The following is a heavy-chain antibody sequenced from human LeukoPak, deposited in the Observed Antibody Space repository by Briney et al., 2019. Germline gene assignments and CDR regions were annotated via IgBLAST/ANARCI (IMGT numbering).Heavy chain of an antibody. J-gene: IGHJ4*02. CDR1: GFTFTSYW. V-gene: IGHV3-74*01. CDR3: ARPGVGLDF. CDR2: INSDGSIT. Sequence: GGSLRLSCAASGFTFTSYWMHWVRQAPGKGLVWLSRINSDGSITSYADSVKGRFTISRDNAKNTVYLQMNSLRAEDTAVYYCARPGVGLDFWGQGALVTVSS.